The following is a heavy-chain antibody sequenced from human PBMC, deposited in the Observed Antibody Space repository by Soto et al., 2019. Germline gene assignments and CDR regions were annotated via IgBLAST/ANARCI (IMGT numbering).Heavy chain of an antibody. CDR2: IIPIFGTA. Sequence: RASVKVSCKASGGTFSSYAISWVRQAPGQGLEWMGGIIPIFGTANYAQKFQGRVTITADKSTSTAYMELSSLRSEDTAVYYCARGHIVVVPAAQTNYYYGMDVWGQGTTVTVSS. J-gene: IGHJ6*02. D-gene: IGHD2-2*01. CDR1: GGTFSSYA. V-gene: IGHV1-69*06. CDR3: ARGHIVVVPAAQTNYYYGMDV.